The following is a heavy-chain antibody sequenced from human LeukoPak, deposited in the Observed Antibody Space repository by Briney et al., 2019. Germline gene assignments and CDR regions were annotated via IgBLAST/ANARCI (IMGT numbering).Heavy chain of an antibody. Sequence: ASVKVSCKASGYTFTSYGISWVRQAPGQGLEWMGWISAYNGNTNYAQKLQGRVTMTTDTSTSTAYMGLRSLRSDDTAVYYCASLGLGAGSFDIWGQGTMVTVSS. CDR1: GYTFTSYG. CDR3: ASLGLGAGSFDI. CDR2: ISAYNGNT. D-gene: IGHD3-10*01. J-gene: IGHJ3*02. V-gene: IGHV1-18*01.